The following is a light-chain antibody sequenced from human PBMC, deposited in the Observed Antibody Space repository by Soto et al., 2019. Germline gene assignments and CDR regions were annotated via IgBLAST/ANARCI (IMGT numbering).Light chain of an antibody. J-gene: IGKJ5*01. CDR3: HQCYATPFT. CDR2: QIS. CDR1: QSIGPY. V-gene: IGKV1-39*01. Sequence: DIQMTQSPSSPSASVGDRVSITCRASQSIGPYLNWFQQKPGEAPKLLIYQISTLQSAVPSRFSGSGSGTDFTLTINSLQTEEFATYYCHQCYATPFTFGQGTRLEIK.